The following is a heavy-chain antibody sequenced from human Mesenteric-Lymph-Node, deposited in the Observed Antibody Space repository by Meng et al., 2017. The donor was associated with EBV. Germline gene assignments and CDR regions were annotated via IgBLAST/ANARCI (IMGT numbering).Heavy chain of an antibody. CDR2: ISGSGGST. V-gene: IGHV3-23*04. Sequence: EVQLVESGGGLVQAGGSLRLSCAASGFTFSSYAMSWVRQAPGKGLEWVSAISGSGGSTYYADSVKGRFTISRDNAKNTLYLQLNSLRAEDTAVYYCARAEFSGPSLVYWGQGTLVTVSS. J-gene: IGHJ4*02. CDR3: ARAEFSGPSLVY. D-gene: IGHD5-12*01. CDR1: GFTFSSYA.